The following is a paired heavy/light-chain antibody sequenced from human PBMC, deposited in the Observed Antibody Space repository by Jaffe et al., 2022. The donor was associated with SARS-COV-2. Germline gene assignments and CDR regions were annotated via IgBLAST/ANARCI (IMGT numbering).Light chain of an antibody. CDR1: KLGNKY. Sequence: SYDLTQPPSVSVSPGQTASISCSGDKLGNKYTCWYQQKPGQSPVLVIYQNDKRPPGIPERFSGSSSGNTATLTISGTQAMDEADYYCQTWDSLTVIFGGGSKLTVL. CDR2: QND. J-gene: IGLJ2*01. V-gene: IGLV3-1*01. CDR3: QTWDSLTVI.
Heavy chain of an antibody. CDR2: INAGNGNT. D-gene: IGHD2-15*01. CDR1: GYSFKAHG. V-gene: IGHV1-3*05. CDR3: ARDSISPGGGMDV. J-gene: IGHJ6*02. Sequence: QVQLVQSGGEKRKPGDSVTVSCKVSGYSFKAHGMFWVRQAPGQGPEWMGWINAGNGNTKYSQKVQGRLTITRDTSANIAYMKLSSLRSEDTAVYYCARDSISPGGGMDVWGQGTAVTVSS.